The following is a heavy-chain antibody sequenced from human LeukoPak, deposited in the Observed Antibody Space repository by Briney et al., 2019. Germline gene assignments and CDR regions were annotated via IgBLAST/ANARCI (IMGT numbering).Heavy chain of an antibody. CDR2: IYYSGST. CDR1: GGSISSYY. CDR3: ARRIAAAGTDPYYYYYYMDV. Sequence: PSETLSLTCTVSGGSISSYYWSWIRQPPGKGLEWIGYIYYSGSTNYNPSLKSRVTISVDTSKNQFSLKLSSVTAADTAVYYCARRIAAAGTDPYYYYYYMDVWGKGTTVTVSS. J-gene: IGHJ6*03. D-gene: IGHD6-13*01. V-gene: IGHV4-59*01.